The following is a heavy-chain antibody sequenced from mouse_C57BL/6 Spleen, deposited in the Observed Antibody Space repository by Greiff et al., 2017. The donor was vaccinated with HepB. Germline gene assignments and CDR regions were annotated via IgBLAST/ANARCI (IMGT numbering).Heavy chain of an antibody. J-gene: IGHJ3*01. CDR3: ARVEGEYGYPWFAY. CDR1: GYTFTSYW. V-gene: IGHV1-64*01. CDR2: IHPNSGST. Sequence: QVQLQQPGAELVKPGASVKLSCKASGYTFTSYWMHWVKQRPGQGLEWIGMIHPNSGSTNYNEKFKSKATLTVDKSSSTAYMQLSSLTSEDSAVYYCARVEGEYGYPWFAYWGQGTLVTVSA. D-gene: IGHD2-2*01.